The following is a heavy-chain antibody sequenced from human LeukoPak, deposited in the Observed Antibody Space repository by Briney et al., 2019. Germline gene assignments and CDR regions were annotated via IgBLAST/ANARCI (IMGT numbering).Heavy chain of an antibody. V-gene: IGHV7-4-1*02. D-gene: IGHD1-26*01. J-gene: IGHJ4*02. CDR2: ISSNTGTP. CDR3: ARDRSSGSYDY. Sequence: ASVKVSCKASGYTFTSYAMNWVRQAPGQGLGWMGYISSNTGTPVYAQGFTGRFVLSWDTSVSTAYLQISSLKAEDTAVYFCARDRSSGSYDYWGQGTLVTVSS. CDR1: GYTFTSYA.